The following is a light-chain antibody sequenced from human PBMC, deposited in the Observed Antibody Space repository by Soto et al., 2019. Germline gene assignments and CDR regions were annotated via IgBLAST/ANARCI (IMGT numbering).Light chain of an antibody. Sequence: EIVMTQSPATLSVSPGERATLSCRASQSVSRNLAWYQQKPGQAPRLLIYGASTRATGIPARFSGSRSGTEFTLTISSLQSEDFAVYYCQQYNNWPPFTFGPGTKVDIK. CDR1: QSVSRN. J-gene: IGKJ3*01. CDR2: GAS. CDR3: QQYNNWPPFT. V-gene: IGKV3-15*01.